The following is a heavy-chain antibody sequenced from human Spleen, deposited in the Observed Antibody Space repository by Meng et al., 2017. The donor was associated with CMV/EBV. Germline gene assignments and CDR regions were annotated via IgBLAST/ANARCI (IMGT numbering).Heavy chain of an antibody. Sequence: ASVKVSCKASGYTFTSYDINWVRQATGQGLEWMGWIIPYNGNTNYAQKFQGRVTMATDTSTSTTYMELRSLTSDDTAVYYCARDRLWFGELSLDYWGQGTLVTVSS. V-gene: IGHV1-18*01. J-gene: IGHJ4*02. CDR3: ARDRLWFGELSLDY. CDR2: IIPYNGNT. CDR1: GYTFTSYD. D-gene: IGHD3-10*01.